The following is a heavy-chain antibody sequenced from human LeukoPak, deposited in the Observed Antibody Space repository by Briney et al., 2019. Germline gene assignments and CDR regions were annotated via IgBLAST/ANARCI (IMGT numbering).Heavy chain of an antibody. D-gene: IGHD3-3*01. CDR2: IYYSGST. V-gene: IGHV4-39*01. CDR3: ARHTYYDFWGGYPPHYFDY. J-gene: IGHJ4*02. Sequence: SETLSLTCTVSGGSISSSSYYWGWIRQPPGKGLEWIGSIYYSGSTYYNPSLKSRVTISVDTSKNQFSLKLSSVTAADTAVYYCARHTYYDFWGGYPPHYFDYWGQGTLVTVSS. CDR1: GGSISSSSYY.